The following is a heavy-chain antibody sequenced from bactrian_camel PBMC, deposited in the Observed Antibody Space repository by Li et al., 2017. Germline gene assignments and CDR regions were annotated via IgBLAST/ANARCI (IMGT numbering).Heavy chain of an antibody. CDR3: ANTVAGSPYY. Sequence: VQLVESGGGLVQPGGSLRLSCAASGFTFSSYDMNWVRQAPGKGLGWVSFVKKGDGTTYYVDSVKGRFTISRDNTKNMVYLHLNSLKTEDMAMYYCANTVAGSPYYWGQGTQVTVAS. CDR1: GFTFSSYD. D-gene: IGHD6*01. J-gene: IGHJ4*01. CDR2: VKKGDGTT. V-gene: IGHV3S40*01.